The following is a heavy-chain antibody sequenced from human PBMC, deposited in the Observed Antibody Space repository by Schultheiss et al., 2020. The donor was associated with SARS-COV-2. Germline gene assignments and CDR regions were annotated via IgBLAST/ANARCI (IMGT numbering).Heavy chain of an antibody. J-gene: IGHJ4*02. Sequence: SQTLSLTCAVSGGSISSGGYSWSWIRQPPGKGLEWIGYIYHSGSTYYNPSLKSRVTISVDRSKNQFSLKLSSVTAADTAVYYCAKDMPTVTTRYFDYWGQGTLVTVSS. V-gene: IGHV4-30-2*01. D-gene: IGHD4-11*01. CDR2: IYHSGST. CDR3: AKDMPTVTTRYFDY. CDR1: GGSISSGGYS.